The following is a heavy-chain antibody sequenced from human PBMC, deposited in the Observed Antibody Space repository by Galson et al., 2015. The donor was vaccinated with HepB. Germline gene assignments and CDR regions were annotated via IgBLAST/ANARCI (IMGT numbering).Heavy chain of an antibody. D-gene: IGHD6-13*01. CDR3: ARHVESSSWYVAHYNYYMDV. V-gene: IGHV4-39*01. J-gene: IGHJ6*03. CDR2: IYYSGST. CDR1: GGSISSSSYY. Sequence: LSLTCTVSGGSISSSSYYWGWIRQPPGKGLEWIGTIYYSGSTYYNPSLKSRVTISVDTSKNQFSLKLSSVTAADTAVYYCARHVESSSWYVAHYNYYMDVWGKGTTVTVSS.